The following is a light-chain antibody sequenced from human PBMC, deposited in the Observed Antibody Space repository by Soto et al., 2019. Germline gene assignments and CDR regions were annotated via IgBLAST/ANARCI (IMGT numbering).Light chain of an antibody. J-gene: IGKJ2*02. Sequence: AIRMTQSPSSFSASTGVRVTITCRASQGISSYLAWYQQKPGKAPKLLIYAASTLQSGVPSRFSGSGSGTDFTLTISCLQSEDFATYYCQQYYSYPSCTFGQGTKLEIK. CDR1: QGISSY. V-gene: IGKV1-8*01. CDR2: AAS. CDR3: QQYYSYPSCT.